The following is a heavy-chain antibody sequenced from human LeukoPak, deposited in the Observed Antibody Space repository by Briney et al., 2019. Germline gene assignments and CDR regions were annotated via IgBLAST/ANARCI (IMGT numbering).Heavy chain of an antibody. J-gene: IGHJ6*04. V-gene: IGHV3-48*03. D-gene: IGHD3-10*02. CDR2: ISSSGRTI. CDR3: AELGITMIGGV. Sequence: GRSLRLSCAASGFTFSSYVTRWVSQAPRDGLEWGSYISSSGRTIYYPYSVKSRFTISRDNAKNSLYMQMNSLRAEDTAVYYCAELGITMIGGVWGKGTTVTISS. CDR1: GFTFSSYV.